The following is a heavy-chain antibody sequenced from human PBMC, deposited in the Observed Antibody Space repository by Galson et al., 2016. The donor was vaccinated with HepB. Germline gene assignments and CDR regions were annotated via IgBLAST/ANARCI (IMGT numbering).Heavy chain of an antibody. D-gene: IGHD6-13*01. CDR2: ISWNGGTV. Sequence: SLRLSCAASGFSFNEYDMHWVRQAPGKGLEWVAGISWNGGTVGYADSVKDRFTISRDNADNSLYLQMNSLRGEDTAFYYCVNEPAAGPYWYFDLWGRGTLVTVSS. J-gene: IGHJ2*01. V-gene: IGHV3-9*01. CDR3: VNEPAAGPYWYFDL. CDR1: GFSFNEYD.